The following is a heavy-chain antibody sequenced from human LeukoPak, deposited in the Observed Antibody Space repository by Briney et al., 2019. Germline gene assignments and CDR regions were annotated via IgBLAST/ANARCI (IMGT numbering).Heavy chain of an antibody. D-gene: IGHD5-18*01. CDR3: ARVDSYGIDY. CDR2: IDPNGTT. Sequence: SETLSLTCAVYGGAFSGYSWSWIRQPPGKGLEWIGEIDPNGTTSYNPSLKSRVIVSVDTSKNQFSLKLSSVTAADTAVYYCARVDSYGIDYWGQGTLVTVSS. J-gene: IGHJ4*02. CDR1: GGAFSGYS. V-gene: IGHV4-34*01.